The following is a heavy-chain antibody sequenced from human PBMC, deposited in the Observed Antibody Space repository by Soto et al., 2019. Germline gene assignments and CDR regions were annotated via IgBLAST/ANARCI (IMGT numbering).Heavy chain of an antibody. CDR1: GFTFSTYA. V-gene: IGHV3-23*01. D-gene: IGHD3-10*01. J-gene: IGHJ4*02. Sequence: EVQLLESGGVLVQPGGSLRLSCAASGFTFSTYAMTLVRQAPGKGLEWVSSISGSGGRTYYADSVKGRFTISRDNSKNTLYLQTNSLRAEDTAVYYCAKAGDYHGSESYFPLDYWGQGTLVPVSS. CDR3: AKAGDYHGSESYFPLDY. CDR2: ISGSGGRT.